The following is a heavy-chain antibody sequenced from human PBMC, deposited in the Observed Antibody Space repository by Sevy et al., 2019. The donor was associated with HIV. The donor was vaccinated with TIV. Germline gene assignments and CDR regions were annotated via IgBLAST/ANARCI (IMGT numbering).Heavy chain of an antibody. V-gene: IGHV1-2*02. Sequence: ASVKVSCKASGYTFTGYYMHWVRQAPGQGLEWMGWINPNSGGTNYAQKFQGRVTMTRDTSISTAYMELSRLRSDDTAVYYCARGSYSVVAATYFDYWGQGPLVTVSS. CDR3: ARGSYSVVAATYFDY. D-gene: IGHD2-15*01. J-gene: IGHJ4*02. CDR2: INPNSGGT. CDR1: GYTFTGYY.